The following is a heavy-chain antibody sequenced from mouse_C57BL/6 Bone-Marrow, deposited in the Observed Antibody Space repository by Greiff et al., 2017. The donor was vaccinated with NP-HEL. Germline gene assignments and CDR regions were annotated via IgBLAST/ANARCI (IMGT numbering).Heavy chain of an antibody. J-gene: IGHJ1*03. CDR1: GYAFSSSW. CDR3: ARNYGPYLYWYFDV. CDR2: IYPGDGDT. Sequence: QVQLQQSGPELVKPGASVKISCKASGYAFSSSWMNWVKQRPGKGLEWIGRIYPGDGDTNYIGKFKGKATLTADKSSSTAYMQLSSLTSEDSAVYFCARNYGPYLYWYFDVWGTGTTVTVSS. V-gene: IGHV1-82*01. D-gene: IGHD1-1*01.